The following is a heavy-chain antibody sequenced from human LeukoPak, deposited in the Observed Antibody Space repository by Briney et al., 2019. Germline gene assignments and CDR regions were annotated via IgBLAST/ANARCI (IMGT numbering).Heavy chain of an antibody. Sequence: ASVKVSRKASGYTFTSYGISWVRQAPGQGLEWMGWISAYNGNTNYAQKLQGRVTMTTDTSTSTAYMELRSLRSDDTAVYYCARAGDLDYYDSSGYYVDYWGQGTLVTVSS. CDR2: ISAYNGNT. V-gene: IGHV1-18*01. CDR1: GYTFTSYG. D-gene: IGHD3-22*01. CDR3: ARAGDLDYYDSSGYYVDY. J-gene: IGHJ4*02.